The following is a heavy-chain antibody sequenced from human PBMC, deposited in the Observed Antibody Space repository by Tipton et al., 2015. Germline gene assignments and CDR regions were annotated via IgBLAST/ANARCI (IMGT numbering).Heavy chain of an antibody. Sequence: TLSLTCAVSAYSISSDYYWGWIRQPPGKGLEWIGSISHSGNTYYNPSLKSRVTMSRDTSKNQFSLKLTSVTGADTAVYYCACQDYDSLTRDYQTVDYWGQGTLVTVSS. J-gene: IGHJ4*02. CDR3: ACQDYDSLTRDYQTVDY. V-gene: IGHV4-38-2*01. D-gene: IGHD3-9*01. CDR1: AYSISSDYY. CDR2: ISHSGNT.